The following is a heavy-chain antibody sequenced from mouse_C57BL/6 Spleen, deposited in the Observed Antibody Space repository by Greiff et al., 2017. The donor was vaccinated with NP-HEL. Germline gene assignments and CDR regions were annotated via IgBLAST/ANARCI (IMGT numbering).Heavy chain of an antibody. D-gene: IGHD2-1*01. CDR2: ILPTSGST. V-gene: IGHV1-64*01. CDR1: VYTFTSYW. J-gene: IGHJ4*01. Sequence: QVQLQQPGAALVKPGASVTLSCKASVYTFTSYWMHWVKPRPGPGLEWIGMILPTSGSTNYNEKFKSTATLTVDKASSTAYMQLSSLTSEDSAVYYCARSYYGPTVMDYWGQGTSVTVSS. CDR3: ARSYYGPTVMDY.